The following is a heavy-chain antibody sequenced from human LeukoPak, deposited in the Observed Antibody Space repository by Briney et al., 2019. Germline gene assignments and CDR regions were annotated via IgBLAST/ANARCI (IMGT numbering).Heavy chain of an antibody. CDR1: AVTFSSYW. CDR2: INSDGSST. V-gene: IGHV3-74*01. J-gene: IGHJ5*01. CDR3: ARVGPGTTNYLAGLNWFDS. Sequence: GGSLRLSCAASAVTFSSYWMHWVRQAPGKGLVWVSRINSDGSSTSYADSVKGRFTISRDNAKNTMYLQMNSLRVEDTAVYYCARVGPGTTNYLAGLNWFDSWGQGALVTVSS. D-gene: IGHD1-14*01.